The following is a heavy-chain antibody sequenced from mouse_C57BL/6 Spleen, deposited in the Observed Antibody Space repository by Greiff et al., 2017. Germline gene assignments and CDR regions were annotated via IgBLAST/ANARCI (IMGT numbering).Heavy chain of an antibody. Sequence: QVQLQQPGAELVKPGASVKMSCKASGYTFNSYWITWVKQRPGQGLEWIGDIYPGSGSTNYNEKFKSKATLTVDTASSTAYMQLSSLTSEDSAVYYCAKGRTGTWFAYWGQGTLVTVSA. D-gene: IGHD4-1*01. J-gene: IGHJ3*01. CDR3: AKGRTGTWFAY. CDR1: GYTFNSYW. V-gene: IGHV1-55*01. CDR2: IYPGSGST.